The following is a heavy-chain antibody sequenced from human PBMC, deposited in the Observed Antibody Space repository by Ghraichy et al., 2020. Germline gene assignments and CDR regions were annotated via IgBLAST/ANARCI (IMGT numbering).Heavy chain of an antibody. CDR1: GFTFSSYG. CDR3: AKPLGYCSSTSCPEGYYYYYGMDV. J-gene: IGHJ6*02. CDR2: ISYDGSNK. Sequence: GESLNIPCAASGFTFSSYGMHWVRQAPGKGLEWVAVISYDGSNKYYADSVKGRFTISRDNSKNTLYLQMNSLRAEDTAVYYCAKPLGYCSSTSCPEGYYYYYGMDVWGQGTTVTVSS. V-gene: IGHV3-30*18. D-gene: IGHD2-2*01.